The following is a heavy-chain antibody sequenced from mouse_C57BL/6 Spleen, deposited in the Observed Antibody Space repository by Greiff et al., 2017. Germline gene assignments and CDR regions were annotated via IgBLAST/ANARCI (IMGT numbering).Heavy chain of an antibody. CDR1: GFTFSDYY. V-gene: IGHV5-12*01. CDR2: ISNGGGST. J-gene: IGHJ2*01. CDR3: ARQYFDY. Sequence: EVKLMESGGGLVQPGGSLKLSCAASGFTFSDYYMYWVRQTPEKRLEWVAYISNGGGSTYYPDTVKGRFTISRDNAKNTLYLQMSRLKSEDTAMYYGARQYFDYWGQGTTLTVSS.